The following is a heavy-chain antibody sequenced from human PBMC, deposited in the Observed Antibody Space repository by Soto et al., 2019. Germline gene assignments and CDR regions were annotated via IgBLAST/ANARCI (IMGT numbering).Heavy chain of an antibody. CDR3: ASEGSSGFAPLFDY. Sequence: SETLSLTCTVSGGSISSSSYYWGWIRQPPGKGLEWIGSIYYSGSTYYNPSLKSRVTISVDTSKNLFSLKLSSVTAADTAVFYCASEGSSGFAPLFDYWGQGTLVTVSS. V-gene: IGHV4-39*01. CDR2: IYYSGST. D-gene: IGHD6-19*01. CDR1: GGSISSSSYY. J-gene: IGHJ4*02.